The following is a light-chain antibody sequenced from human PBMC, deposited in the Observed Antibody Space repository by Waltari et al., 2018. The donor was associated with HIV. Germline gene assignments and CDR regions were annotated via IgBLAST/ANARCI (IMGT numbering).Light chain of an antibody. CDR3: QVWDPNDDWV. J-gene: IGLJ3*02. CDR1: KIGTKE. CDR2: DDN. V-gene: IGLV3-21*02. Sequence: YVLTQPPSVSVVPGQTATVACIGHKIGTKEVTWYRQRPGQAPEVVVHDDNDRPSEIPVRISGSNSGDMATLRIENVESDDEAVYSCQVWDPNDDWVFGGGTKLTVL.